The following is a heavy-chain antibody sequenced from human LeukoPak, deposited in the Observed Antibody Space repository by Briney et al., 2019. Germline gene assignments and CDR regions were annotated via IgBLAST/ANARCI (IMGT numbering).Heavy chain of an antibody. CDR1: GGSISSYY. CDR2: IYYSGST. Sequence: PSETLSLTCTVSGGSISSYYWSWIRQPPGKGLEWIGYIYYSGSTNYNPSLKSRVTISVDTSKNQFSLKLSSVTAEDTALYYCATGNSIAAAGKNYYYYMDVWGKGTTVTVSS. V-gene: IGHV4-59*12. D-gene: IGHD6-13*01. CDR3: ATGNSIAAAGKNYYYYMDV. J-gene: IGHJ6*03.